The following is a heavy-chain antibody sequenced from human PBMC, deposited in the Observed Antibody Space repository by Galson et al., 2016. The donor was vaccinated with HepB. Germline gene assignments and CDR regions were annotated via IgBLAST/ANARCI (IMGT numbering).Heavy chain of an antibody. CDR2: IYWNDDK. CDR1: GFSLSTRGVG. V-gene: IGHV2-5*01. Sequence: PALVKPTQTLTLTCTFSGFSLSTRGVGVGWIRQPPGKALEWLALIYWNDDKRYSPSLKSRVTITKGTTKNQVVLTMTNMDPVDTATYYCADRHMDVWGQGTTVTVSS. J-gene: IGHJ6*02. CDR3: ADRHMDV.